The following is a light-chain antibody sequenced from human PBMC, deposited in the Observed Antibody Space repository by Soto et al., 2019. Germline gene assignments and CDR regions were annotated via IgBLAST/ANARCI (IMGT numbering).Light chain of an antibody. V-gene: IGKV1-17*01. J-gene: IGKJ5*01. CDR1: QGIRDD. CDR3: QQYGSSPPIT. CDR2: AVS. Sequence: DIQMTQSPSSLSASVGDRVTITCRASQGIRDDLGWYQQKPGKAPTRLIYAVSSLQNGVPSRFSGTGSGTDFTLTISRLEPEDFAVYYCQQYGSSPPITFGQGTRLEIK.